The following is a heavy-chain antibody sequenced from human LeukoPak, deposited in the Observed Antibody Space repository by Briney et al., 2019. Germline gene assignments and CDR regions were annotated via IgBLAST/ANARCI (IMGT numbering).Heavy chain of an antibody. V-gene: IGHV3-30*18. Sequence: TGGSLRLSCAASGFTFSSYGMHWVRQAPGKGLEWVAVISYDGSNKYYADSVKGRFTISRDNSKNTLYLQMNSLRAEDTAVYYCAKGSHWVMLPGDAFDIWGQGTTVTVSS. CDR1: GFTFSSYG. D-gene: IGHD2-21*01. J-gene: IGHJ3*02. CDR3: AKGSHWVMLPGDAFDI. CDR2: ISYDGSNK.